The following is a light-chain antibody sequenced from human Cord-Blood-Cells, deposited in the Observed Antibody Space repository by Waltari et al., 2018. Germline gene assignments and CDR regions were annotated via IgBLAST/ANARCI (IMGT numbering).Light chain of an antibody. V-gene: IGLV2-14*01. CDR2: DVS. Sequence: QSDLTQPAPVSGSPGQSITISCTGTSSDVGGYNYVSWYQQHPGKAPKLMIYDVSKRPSGVSTRFSGSKSGNTASLTISGLQAEDEADYYCSSYTSSSTLVFGGGTKLTVL. J-gene: IGLJ3*02. CDR1: SSDVGGYNY. CDR3: SSYTSSSTLV.